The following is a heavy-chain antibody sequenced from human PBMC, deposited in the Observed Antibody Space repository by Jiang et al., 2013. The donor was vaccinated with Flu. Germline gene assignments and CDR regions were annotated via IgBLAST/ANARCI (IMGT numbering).Heavy chain of an antibody. J-gene: IGHJ4*02. V-gene: IGHV5-10-1*01. Sequence: SYWISWVRQMPGKGLEWMGRIDPSDSYTNYSPSFQGHVTISADKSISTAYLQWSSLKASDTAMYYCARQVEDTAMVLDYWGQGTLVTVSS. D-gene: IGHD5-18*01. CDR3: ARQVEDTAMVLDY. CDR1: SYW. CDR2: IDPSDSYT.